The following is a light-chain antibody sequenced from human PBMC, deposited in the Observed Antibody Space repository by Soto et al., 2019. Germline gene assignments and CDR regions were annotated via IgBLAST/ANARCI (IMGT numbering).Light chain of an antibody. CDR1: QDINSW. CDR3: QQGKSFPLT. V-gene: IGKV1-12*01. CDR2: KAS. J-gene: IGKJ4*01. Sequence: DIQVTQSPSSVSASVGARVPITCRASQDINSWLAWYQQKPGLAPKLLIYKASSLQGGVPSRFSGSRSGTDFTLTISSLQPEDFATYFCQQGKSFPLTFGGGTKVDIK.